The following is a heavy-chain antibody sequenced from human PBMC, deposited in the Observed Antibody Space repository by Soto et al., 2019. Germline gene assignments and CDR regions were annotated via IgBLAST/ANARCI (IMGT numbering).Heavy chain of an antibody. D-gene: IGHD6-13*01. V-gene: IGHV3-48*01. J-gene: IGHJ3*02. CDR2: ISSSSSTI. Sequence: PGGSLRLSCAASGFTFSSYSMNWVRQAPGKGLEWVSYISSSSSTIYYADSVKGRFTISRDNAKNSLYLQMNSLRAEDTAVYYCAREAAAEIDAFDIWGQGTMVTVSS. CDR3: AREAAAEIDAFDI. CDR1: GFTFSSYS.